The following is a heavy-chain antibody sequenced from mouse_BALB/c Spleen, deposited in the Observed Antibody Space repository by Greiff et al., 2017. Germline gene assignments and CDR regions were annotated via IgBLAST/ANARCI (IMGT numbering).Heavy chain of an antibody. V-gene: IGHV1-18*01. CDR1: GYTFTDYN. D-gene: IGHD3-1*01. Sequence: VQLKESGPELVKPGASVKIPCKASGYTFTDYNMDWVKQSHGKSLEWIGDINPNNGGTIYNQKFKGKATLTVDKSSSTAYMELRSLTSEDTAVYYCARDGRFYAMDYWGQGTSVTVSS. CDR3: ARDGRFYAMDY. CDR2: INPNNGGT. J-gene: IGHJ4*01.